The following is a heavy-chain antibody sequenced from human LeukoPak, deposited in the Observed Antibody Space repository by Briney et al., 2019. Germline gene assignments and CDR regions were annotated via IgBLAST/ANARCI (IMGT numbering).Heavy chain of an antibody. D-gene: IGHD6-13*01. CDR3: ATDTAGTGPHDY. V-gene: IGHV3-30*02. J-gene: IGHJ4*02. CDR2: IRYDGSNK. CDR1: GLTFSSYG. Sequence: GGSLRLSCAASGLTFSSYGMHWVRQAPGKGLEWVAFIRYDGSNKYYADSVKGRFTISRDNAKNSLYLQMNSLRAEDTAVYYCATDTAGTGPHDYWGQGTLVTVSS.